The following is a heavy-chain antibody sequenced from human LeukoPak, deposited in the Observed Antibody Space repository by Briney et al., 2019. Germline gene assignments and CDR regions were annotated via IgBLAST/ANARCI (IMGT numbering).Heavy chain of an antibody. CDR1: GYTFNSAG. J-gene: IGHJ4*02. CDR3: ASRDHQDYFDY. CDR2: INAYNDNT. V-gene: IGHV1-18*01. Sequence: ASVKVSCKASGYTFNSAGISWVRQAPGQGLEWMGWINAYNDNTKYAEKLQGRVTMTTDTSTSTAYMELRSLRSDDTAVYYCASRDHQDYFDYWGQGTLVTVSS.